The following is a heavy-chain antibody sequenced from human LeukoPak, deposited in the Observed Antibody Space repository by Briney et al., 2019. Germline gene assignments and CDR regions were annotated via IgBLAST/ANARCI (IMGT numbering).Heavy chain of an antibody. J-gene: IGHJ4*02. CDR3: AKAPVTSCRGAYCYPFDS. CDR2: TSSSDAGT. Sequence: GGSLRLSCAAPDFTLSTYAMSWVRQTPGKGLEWVAATSSSDAGTYHADSVRGRFTISRDNSKNTLYLQMNSLRAEDAAVYFCAKAPVTSCRGAYCYPFDSWGQGTLVTVSS. V-gene: IGHV3-23*01. D-gene: IGHD2-21*01. CDR1: DFTLSTYA.